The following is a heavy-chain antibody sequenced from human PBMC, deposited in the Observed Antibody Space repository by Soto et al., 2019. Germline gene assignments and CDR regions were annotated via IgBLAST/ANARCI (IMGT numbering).Heavy chain of an antibody. Sequence: QVQLQESGPGLVKPSETLSLTCTASGGYISSYFWSWIRHPPGKGLEWIGEIYNSGSTNYNPSLKRRVTVSVDTSKNQYSLKLSSVTAADTAVYDGATLIPCATLHAFAIWEQIPMLTDSS. CDR2: IYNSGST. J-gene: IGHJ3*02. V-gene: IGHV4-59*01. CDR1: GGYISSYF. CDR3: ATLIPCATLHAFAI. D-gene: IGHD2-21*01.